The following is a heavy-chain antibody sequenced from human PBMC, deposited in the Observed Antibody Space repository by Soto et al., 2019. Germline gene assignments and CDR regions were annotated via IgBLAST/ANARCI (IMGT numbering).Heavy chain of an antibody. CDR3: AKKSGDEGWLRPYNFDY. CDR2: ISGSGGST. CDR1: GFTFSSYA. J-gene: IGHJ4*02. D-gene: IGHD5-12*01. V-gene: IGHV3-23*01. Sequence: EVQLLESGGGLVQPGGSLRLSCAASGFTFSSYAMSWVRQAPGKGLEWVSAISGSGGSTYYADSVKGRFTISRDNSKNTLYLLMNSLRAEDTAVYYCAKKSGDEGWLRPYNFDYWGQGTLVTVSS.